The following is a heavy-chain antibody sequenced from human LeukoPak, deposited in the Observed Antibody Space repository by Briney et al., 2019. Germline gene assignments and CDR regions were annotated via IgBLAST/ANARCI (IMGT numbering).Heavy chain of an antibody. J-gene: IGHJ4*02. Sequence: GESLRLSCAVSGFTFDDYGMSWVRQAPGKGLEWVCGINWNGGSTGYAGSVKGRFTISRDNEKNSLDLQMTSLRADDTVLCYCARVFIGMGAYYFDYWGQGTLVTVSS. V-gene: IGHV3-20*04. CDR1: GFTFDDYG. CDR3: ARVFIGMGAYYFDY. D-gene: IGHD1-26*01. CDR2: INWNGGST.